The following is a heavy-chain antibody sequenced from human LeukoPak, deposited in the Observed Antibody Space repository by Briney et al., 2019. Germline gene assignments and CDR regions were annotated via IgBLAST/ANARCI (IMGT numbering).Heavy chain of an antibody. CDR1: GFTFSSYW. CDR3: ARAGFYASVNQYYYYYYMDV. V-gene: IGHV4-39*07. D-gene: IGHD2/OR15-2a*01. CDR2: IYYSGST. Sequence: GSLRLSCAASGFTFSSYWMSWVRQAPGKGLEWIGSIYYSGSTYYNPSLKSRVTISVDTSKNQFSLKVTSVTAADAAVYYCARAGFYASVNQYYYYYYMDVWGTGTTVTVSS. J-gene: IGHJ6*03.